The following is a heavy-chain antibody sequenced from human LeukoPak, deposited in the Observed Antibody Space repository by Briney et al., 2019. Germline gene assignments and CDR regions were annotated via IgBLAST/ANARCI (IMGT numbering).Heavy chain of an antibody. CDR1: GFTFSDYG. Sequence: PGGSLRLSCAASGFTFSDYGMNWVRQAPGEGLEWVSVIYSGGSTYYADSVKGRFTISRDNSKNTLYLQMNSLRAEDTAVYYCAKVAEVGATGYYYYMDVWGKGTTVTISS. CDR3: AKVAEVGATGYYYYMDV. J-gene: IGHJ6*03. CDR2: IYSGGST. V-gene: IGHV3-66*01. D-gene: IGHD1-26*01.